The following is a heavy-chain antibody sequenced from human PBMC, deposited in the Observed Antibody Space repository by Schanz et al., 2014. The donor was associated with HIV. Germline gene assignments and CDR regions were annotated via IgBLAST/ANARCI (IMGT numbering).Heavy chain of an antibody. J-gene: IGHJ4*02. V-gene: IGHV1-69*06. D-gene: IGHD1-26*01. Sequence: QVQLLQSGAEVKKPGSSVKVSCQASGGTFSGHGISWVRQTPGQGLEWVGGIVPIFGTSNYAQKFQGRVTMTTDTSTSTAYMELRSLRSDDTAVYYCARGLVGGGFWGQGTLVTVSS. CDR2: IVPIFGTS. CDR3: ARGLVGGGF. CDR1: GGTFSGHG.